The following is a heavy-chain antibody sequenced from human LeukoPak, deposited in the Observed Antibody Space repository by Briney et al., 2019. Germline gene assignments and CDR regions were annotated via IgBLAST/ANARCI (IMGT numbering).Heavy chain of an antibody. Sequence: GGSLRLSCAASGFTFSSYGMHWVRQAPGKGLEWVAVISYDGSNKYYADSVKGRFTISRDNSKNTLYLQMGSLRAEDMAVYYCARDWSSDYWGQGTLVTVSS. J-gene: IGHJ4*02. V-gene: IGHV3-30*03. CDR2: ISYDGSNK. CDR3: ARDWSSDY. CDR1: GFTFSSYG. D-gene: IGHD1-26*01.